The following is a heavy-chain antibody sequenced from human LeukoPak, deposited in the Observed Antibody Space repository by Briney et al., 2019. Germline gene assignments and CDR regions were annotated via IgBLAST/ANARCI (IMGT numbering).Heavy chain of an antibody. CDR2: MFYSGGT. CDR1: GGSISTRDHY. V-gene: IGHV4-39*02. D-gene: IGHD1-26*01. Sequence: PSETLSLTCSVSGGSISTRDHYWGWIRQPPGKGLEYIGSMFYSGGTDYNPSLKSRVTISVDTSNNQFSLRLSSVTAADAAVYYCARDMVGATYYYGMDVWGQGTTVTVSS. CDR3: ARDMVGATYYYGMDV. J-gene: IGHJ6*02.